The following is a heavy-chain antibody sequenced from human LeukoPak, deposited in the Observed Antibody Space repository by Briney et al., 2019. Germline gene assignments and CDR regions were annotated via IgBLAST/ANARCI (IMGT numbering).Heavy chain of an antibody. CDR3: ARDSLPHYYTSGSQNPADY. V-gene: IGHV1-46*01. Sequence: ASVKVSCKSSGFTFINYYMHWVRQAHGQGLEWLGIINLSGGSTHYPQKFQDRVTMTRDTSTSTVYMELSRLTSEDTAVYYCARDSLPHYYTSGSQNPADYWGQGTLVTVSS. D-gene: IGHD3-10*01. CDR1: GFTFINYY. CDR2: INLSGGST. J-gene: IGHJ4*02.